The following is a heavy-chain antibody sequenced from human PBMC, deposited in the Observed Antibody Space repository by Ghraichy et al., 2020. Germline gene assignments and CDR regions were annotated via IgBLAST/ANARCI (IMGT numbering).Heavy chain of an antibody. J-gene: IGHJ6*02. CDR1: GFTFSSYG. D-gene: IGHD3-22*01. V-gene: IGHV3-30*18. Sequence: GGSLRLSCAASGFTFSSYGMHWVRQAPGKGLEWVAVISYDGSNKYYADSVKGRFTISRDNSKNTLYLQMNSLRAEDTALYYCAKVGSSGYYYYYYGMDVWGQGTTVTVSS. CDR2: ISYDGSNK. CDR3: AKVGSSGYYYYYYGMDV.